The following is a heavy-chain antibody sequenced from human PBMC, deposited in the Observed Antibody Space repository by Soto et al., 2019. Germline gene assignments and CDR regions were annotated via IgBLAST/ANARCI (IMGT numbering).Heavy chain of an antibody. CDR1: GGSISGYH. D-gene: IGHD3-22*01. CDR2: IYYSGSS. V-gene: IGHV4-59*01. CDR3: ARAGIGYDSSGYYLDHFDY. J-gene: IGHJ4*02. Sequence: SETLSLTCIVSGGSISGYHWSWIRQPPGKGLEWIGYIYYSGSSNYNPSLKSRVTISLDTSKNQFSLNLRSVTTADTAVYYCARAGIGYDSSGYYLDHFDYWGQGTLVTVSS.